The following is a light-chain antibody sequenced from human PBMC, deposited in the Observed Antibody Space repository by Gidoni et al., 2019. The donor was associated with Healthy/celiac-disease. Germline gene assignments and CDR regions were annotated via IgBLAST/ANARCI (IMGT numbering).Light chain of an antibody. CDR3: QQYGRSPRT. CDR1: QSVSSSY. V-gene: IGKV3-20*01. J-gene: IGKJ2*01. Sequence: IVLTQSRGTLSLFPGHRATLSCRTSQSVSSSYLAWYQQKPGQAPRLLIYGASSRATGIPDRFSGRGSGTDFTLTISRLEPEDVAVYYCQQYGRSPRTFGQGTKLEIK. CDR2: GAS.